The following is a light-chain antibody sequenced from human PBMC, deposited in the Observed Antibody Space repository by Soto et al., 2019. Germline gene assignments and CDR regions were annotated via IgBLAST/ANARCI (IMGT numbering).Light chain of an antibody. Sequence: DIQMTQSPSSLSASVGDRVTITCRASQTISNYLNWYQQKPAKAPKLLIYAASSLQSGVPSRFSGSGSETDFTLTISSLQPEDFATYYCQQSYSTPRTFGQGTKVEIK. CDR3: QQSYSTPRT. J-gene: IGKJ1*01. CDR1: QTISNY. CDR2: AAS. V-gene: IGKV1-39*01.